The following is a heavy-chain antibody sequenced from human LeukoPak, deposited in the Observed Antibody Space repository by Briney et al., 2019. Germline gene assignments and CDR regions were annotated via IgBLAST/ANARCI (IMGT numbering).Heavy chain of an antibody. CDR3: ARGAQWVLDY. D-gene: IGHD1-26*01. J-gene: IGHJ4*02. CDR1: GFIFSNYE. CDR2: ISTSGNDI. Sequence: GGSLRLSCAASGFIFSNYEIHWVRQAPGEGLEWVSYISTSGNDIYYADSVKGRFTISRDNAKNSLYLQLNSLRADDTAVYYCARGAQWVLDYWGQGTLVTVSS. V-gene: IGHV3-48*03.